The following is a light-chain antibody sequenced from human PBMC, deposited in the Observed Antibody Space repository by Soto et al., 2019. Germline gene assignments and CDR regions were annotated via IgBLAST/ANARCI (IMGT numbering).Light chain of an antibody. CDR3: HHYNSYSEA. CDR2: RAS. Sequence: EIVMTQSPATLSVSQGERATLSCSASQSVSSTLAWYQQKPCQAPMLLIYRASTRANDIPARFSGSGSGTEVTLTISTLQSEDFATYYCHHYNSYSEAFGHGTKVELK. CDR1: QSVSST. J-gene: IGKJ1*01. V-gene: IGKV3-15*01.